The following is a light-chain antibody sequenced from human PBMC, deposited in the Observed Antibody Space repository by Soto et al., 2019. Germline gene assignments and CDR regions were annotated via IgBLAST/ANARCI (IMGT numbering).Light chain of an antibody. V-gene: IGLV1-40*01. CDR2: DNN. CDR1: RSNIGAGYH. J-gene: IGLJ2*01. CDR3: QSFDSSLSVV. Sequence: QSVLTQPPSVSGAPGQRVTISCIGNRSNIGAGYHVHWYQQLPGTAPKLLIYDNNNRPSGVPDRFSGSKSGTSASLAITGLQAEDEADYYCQSFDSSLSVVFGGGTKLTVL.